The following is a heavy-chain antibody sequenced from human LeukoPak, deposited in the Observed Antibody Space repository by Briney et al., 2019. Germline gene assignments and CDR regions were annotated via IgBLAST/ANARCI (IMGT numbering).Heavy chain of an antibody. J-gene: IGHJ4*02. CDR1: GGSISPYY. D-gene: IGHD3-10*02. CDR3: ARSTGSTMFIDY. CDR2: IYYSGNT. V-gene: IGHV4-59*01. Sequence: NPSETLSLTCTVSGGSISPYYWSWIRQPPGKGLEWLGYIYYSGNTYYNPSLKSRVAISVDTSKNQFSLKLGSVTAADTAVYYCARSTGSTMFIDYWGQGTLVTVSS.